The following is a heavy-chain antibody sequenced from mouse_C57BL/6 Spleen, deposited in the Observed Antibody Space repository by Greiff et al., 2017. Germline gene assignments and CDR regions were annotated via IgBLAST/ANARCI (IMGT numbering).Heavy chain of an antibody. CDR2: INPNNGGT. Sequence: VQLQQSGPELVKPGASVKISCKASGYTFTDYYMNWVKQSHGKSLEWIGDINPNNGGTSYNQKFKGKATLTVDKSSSTAYMELRSLTSEDSAVYYCAPMVTTWFAYWGKGALVTVSA. J-gene: IGHJ3*01. D-gene: IGHD2-2*01. CDR3: APMVTTWFAY. CDR1: GYTFTDYY. V-gene: IGHV1-26*01.